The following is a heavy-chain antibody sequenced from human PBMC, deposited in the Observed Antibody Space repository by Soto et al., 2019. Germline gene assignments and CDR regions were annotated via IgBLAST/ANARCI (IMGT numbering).Heavy chain of an antibody. J-gene: IGHJ4*02. CDR3: ASGGGTYYPFDS. CDR1: GGTFSSYT. CDR2: IIPTLSIA. Sequence: QVKLVQSGAEVKKPGSSVNVSCKASGGTFSSYTITWVRQAPGQGLEWMGRIIPTLSIANYAQKFRGRVTITADKSTTTFYMELTRLTSEDAAVYYCASGGGTYYPFDSWGQGTLVTVSS. D-gene: IGHD1-26*01. V-gene: IGHV1-69*02.